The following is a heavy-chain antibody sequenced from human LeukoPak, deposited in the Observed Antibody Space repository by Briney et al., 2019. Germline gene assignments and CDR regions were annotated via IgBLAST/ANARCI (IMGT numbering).Heavy chain of an antibody. Sequence: GGSLRLSCAASGFTFSSYAMSWVRQAPWKGLEWVSAISGSGGSTYYADSVKGRFTISRDNSKNTLYLQMNSLRAEDTAVYYCAKGTACGSSCYTDWFDPWGQGTLVTVSS. CDR2: ISGSGGST. CDR1: GFTFSSYA. V-gene: IGHV3-23*01. J-gene: IGHJ5*02. D-gene: IGHD6-13*01. CDR3: AKGTACGSSCYTDWFDP.